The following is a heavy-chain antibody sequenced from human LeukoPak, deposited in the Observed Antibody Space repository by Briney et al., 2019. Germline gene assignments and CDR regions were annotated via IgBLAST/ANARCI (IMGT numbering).Heavy chain of an antibody. V-gene: IGHV4-34*01. CDR2: INHSGST. CDR1: GGSFSGYY. Sequence: SETLSLTCAVYGGSFSGYYWSWIRQPPGKGLEWIGEINHSGSTNYNPSLKSRVTISVDTSKNQFSLKLSSVTAADTAVYYCARGALYFDYWGQGTLVTVSS. CDR3: ARGALYFDY. J-gene: IGHJ4*02.